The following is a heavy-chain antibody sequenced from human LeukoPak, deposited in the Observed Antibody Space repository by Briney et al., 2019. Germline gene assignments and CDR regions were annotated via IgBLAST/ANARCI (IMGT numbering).Heavy chain of an antibody. V-gene: IGHV4-34*01. CDR3: ARGRTLRY. J-gene: IGHJ4*02. D-gene: IGHD1-14*01. CDR2: INHSGST. Sequence: SGTLSLTCAVYGGSFSGYYWSWIRQPPGKGLEWIGEINHSGSTNYNPSLKSRVTISVDTFKNQFSLKLSSVTAADTAVYYCARGRTLRYWGQGTLVTVSS. CDR1: GGSFSGYY.